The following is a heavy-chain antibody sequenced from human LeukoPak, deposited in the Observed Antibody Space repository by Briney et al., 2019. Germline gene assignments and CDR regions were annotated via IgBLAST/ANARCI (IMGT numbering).Heavy chain of an antibody. CDR3: AKEGDYYDSSGYNDY. D-gene: IGHD3-22*01. Sequence: GGSLRLSCAASGFTFSSYAMSWVRQAPGKGLEWVSAISGSGGSTYYADSVKGWSTISRDNSKNTLYLQMNSLRAEDTAVYYCAKEGDYYDSSGYNDYWGQGTLVTVSS. CDR2: ISGSGGST. CDR1: GFTFSSYA. J-gene: IGHJ4*02. V-gene: IGHV3-23*01.